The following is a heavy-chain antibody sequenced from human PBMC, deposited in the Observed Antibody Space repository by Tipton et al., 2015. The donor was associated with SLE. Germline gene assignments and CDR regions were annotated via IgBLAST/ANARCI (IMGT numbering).Heavy chain of an antibody. J-gene: IGHJ3*02. CDR1: GGSIRCYY. V-gene: IGHV4-59*01. CDR3: ARGGRRAFDS. D-gene: IGHD1-14*01. CDR2: LYSTGST. Sequence: TLSLTCTVSGGSIRCYYWSWIRQPPGKGREWIGYLYSTGSTNYNPPLKSRVTISVDTSKNQFSLTLSSVPAADTAVYYCARGGRRAFDSWGQGTMVTVSS.